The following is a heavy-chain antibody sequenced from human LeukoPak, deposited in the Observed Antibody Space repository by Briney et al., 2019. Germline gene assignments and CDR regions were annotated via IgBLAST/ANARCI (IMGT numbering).Heavy chain of an antibody. V-gene: IGHV3-43*01. D-gene: IGHD3-10*01. CDR1: GFTFDDYA. CDR3: TRDTDYGSATNYFDS. CDR2: ISWEGDTT. J-gene: IGHJ4*02. Sequence: PGGSLRLSCAASGFTFDDYAMHWVRQAPGKGLEWVALISWEGDTTYYADSVRGRFTISRDNSKDSLYLKMNSPRTEDTAFYYCTRDTDYGSATNYFDSWGQGTLVSVSS.